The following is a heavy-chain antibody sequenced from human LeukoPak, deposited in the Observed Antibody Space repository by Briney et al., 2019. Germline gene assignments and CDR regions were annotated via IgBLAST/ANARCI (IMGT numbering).Heavy chain of an antibody. Sequence: GRSLRLSCAASGFTFDDYAMHLLRQAPGKGLEWVSGISWNSGSIDYADSVKGRFTISRDNAKNSLYLQMNSLRAEDTALYYCTKGPSGIAVAGSPKFFQHWGQGTLVTVSS. CDR3: TKGPSGIAVAGSPKFFQH. J-gene: IGHJ1*01. D-gene: IGHD6-19*01. CDR1: GFTFDDYA. CDR2: ISWNSGSI. V-gene: IGHV3-9*01.